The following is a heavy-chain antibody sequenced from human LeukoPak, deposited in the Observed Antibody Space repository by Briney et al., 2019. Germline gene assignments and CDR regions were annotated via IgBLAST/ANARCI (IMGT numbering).Heavy chain of an antibody. V-gene: IGHV4-30-4*01. CDR2: IYHSGTT. J-gene: IGHJ4*02. CDR3: ASLSVWELATHPGGSFDY. CDR1: GGLTSSGDYF. Sequence: SRTLSLTCTVSGGLTSSGDYFWSWLRQSPGKGLEWIGQIYHSGTTLYSPSLKSRLSISIHTSKNQFSLRLSSVTAADTAVYYCASLSVWELATHPGGSFDYWGRGILVTVSS. D-gene: IGHD5-24*01.